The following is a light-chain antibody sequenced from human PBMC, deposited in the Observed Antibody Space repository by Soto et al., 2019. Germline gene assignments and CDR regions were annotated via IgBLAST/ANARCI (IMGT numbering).Light chain of an antibody. CDR1: QDMSSY. V-gene: IGKV1-8*01. CDR3: HQYFSYPYT. J-gene: IGKJ2*01. Sequence: AIRMTQSPSSFSASTGDRVTITCRASQDMSSYLDWYQQKVGKAPKLMIYAAATLQRGATSRFSGSGYGTDFTLTISRLQSEDFATYYVHQYFSYPYTFVQGTKLEI. CDR2: AAA.